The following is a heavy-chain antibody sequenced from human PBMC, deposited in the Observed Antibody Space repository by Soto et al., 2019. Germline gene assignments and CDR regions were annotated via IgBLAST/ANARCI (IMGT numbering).Heavy chain of an antibody. D-gene: IGHD3-9*01. CDR3: ARAPSYSGYYHYAMDV. CDR1: GYTFSNYA. V-gene: IGHV1-3*01. Sequence: ASVKVSCKASGYTFSNYAIHWVRQAPGQRLEWMAWINAGNGDTKYSQNFQGRVTITRDTSASTAYMDLSSLRPEDTAVYYCARAPSYSGYYHYAMDVCGQVTTVTVYS. J-gene: IGHJ6*02. CDR2: INAGNGDT.